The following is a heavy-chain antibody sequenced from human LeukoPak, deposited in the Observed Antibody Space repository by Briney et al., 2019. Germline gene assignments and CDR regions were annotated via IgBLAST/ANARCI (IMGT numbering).Heavy chain of an antibody. CDR3: ARRIQGMAPYYFDY. Sequence: PGGSLRLSCAASGFTFSEAWMHWVRQAPGKGLVWVSRINSDGGSTSYADSVKGRFTISRDNAKNTLYLQMNSLRAEDTAVYYCARRIQGMAPYYFDYWGQGTLVTVSS. CDR2: INSDGGST. CDR1: GFTFSEAW. D-gene: IGHD5-24*01. V-gene: IGHV3-74*01. J-gene: IGHJ4*02.